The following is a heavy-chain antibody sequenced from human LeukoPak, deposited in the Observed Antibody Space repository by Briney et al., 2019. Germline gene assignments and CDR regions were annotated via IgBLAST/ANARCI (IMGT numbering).Heavy chain of an antibody. CDR1: GGTFSSYT. CDR3: AREISMTTVPNGAFDY. CDR2: IIPILGIA. J-gene: IGHJ4*02. D-gene: IGHD4-17*01. V-gene: IGHV1-69*04. Sequence: SEKVSCKASGGTFSSYTISWVRQAPGQGLEWMGRIIPILGIANYAQKFQGRVTITADKSTSTAYMELSSLRSEDTAVYYCAREISMTTVPNGAFDYWGQGTLVTVSS.